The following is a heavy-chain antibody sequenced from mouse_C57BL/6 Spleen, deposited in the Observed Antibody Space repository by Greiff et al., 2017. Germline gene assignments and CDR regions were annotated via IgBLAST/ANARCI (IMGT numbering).Heavy chain of an antibody. J-gene: IGHJ2*01. CDR2: IYPGSGST. V-gene: IGHV1-55*01. Sequence: VQLQQSGAELVKPGASVKMSCKASGYTFTSYWITWVKQRPGQGLEWIGDIYPGSGSTNYNEQFKSKATLTVDTSSSTAYMQLSSLTSEDSAVYYCARAPYGYDVPRYFDYWGQGTTLTVSS. D-gene: IGHD2-2*01. CDR1: GYTFTSYW. CDR3: ARAPYGYDVPRYFDY.